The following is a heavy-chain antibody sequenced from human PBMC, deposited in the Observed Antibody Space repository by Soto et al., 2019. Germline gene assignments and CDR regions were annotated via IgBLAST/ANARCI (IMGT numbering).Heavy chain of an antibody. V-gene: IGHV3-53*01. CDR1: GFTVSSNY. D-gene: IGHD2-2*02. J-gene: IGHJ6*02. CDR2: IYSGGST. Sequence: GGSLRLSCAASGFTVSSNYMSWVRQAPGKGLEWVSVIYSGGSTYYADSVKGRFTISRDNSKNTLYLQMNSLRAEDTAVYYCARDRVVPAAIRPGYYYYYYGMDVWGQGTTVTVSS. CDR3: ARDRVVPAAIRPGYYYYYYGMDV.